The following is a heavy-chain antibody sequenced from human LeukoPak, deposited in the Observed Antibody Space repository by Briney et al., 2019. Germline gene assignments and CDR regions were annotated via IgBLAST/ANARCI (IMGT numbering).Heavy chain of an antibody. CDR2: IYYSGST. D-gene: IGHD3-22*01. J-gene: IGHJ4*02. V-gene: IGHV4-59*01. Sequence: SETLSLTCTVSGGSISSYYWSWIRQPPGKGLEWIGYIYYSGSTNYNPSLKSRVTISVDTSMNQFSLKLSSVTAADTAVYYCAREGPNYDSSGYPPGSFDYWGQGTLVTVSS. CDR1: GGSISSYY. CDR3: AREGPNYDSSGYPPGSFDY.